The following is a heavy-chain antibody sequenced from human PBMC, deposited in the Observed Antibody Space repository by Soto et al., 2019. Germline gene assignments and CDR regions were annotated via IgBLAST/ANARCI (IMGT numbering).Heavy chain of an antibody. CDR1: GFTFRSTA. CDR3: AADPYYYDSSSYYSFDY. Sequence: SVKVSCKASGFTFRSTAVQWVRQARGQRLEWIGWVVVGSGNTDYAQEFQDRVTITRDMSTSTTYMELSSLTSEDTAVYYCAADPYYYDSSSYYSFDYWGQGTLVTVSS. V-gene: IGHV1-58*01. D-gene: IGHD3-22*01. CDR2: VVVGSGNT. J-gene: IGHJ4*02.